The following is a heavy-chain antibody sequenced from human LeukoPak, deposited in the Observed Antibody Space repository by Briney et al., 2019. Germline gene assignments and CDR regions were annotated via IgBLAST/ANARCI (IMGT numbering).Heavy chain of an antibody. CDR1: GFTFNTYN. V-gene: IGHV3-48*01. Sequence: GGSLRLSCAASGFTFNTYNLNWVRQAPGKGLEWVSYISHRSTRIFYADSVEGRFTLSRDDAKNSLYLQMDSLRVEDTAVYYCARGCGYGYAIDSWGQGTLVTVSS. CDR3: ARGCGYGYAIDS. D-gene: IGHD5-18*01. J-gene: IGHJ4*02. CDR2: ISHRSTRI.